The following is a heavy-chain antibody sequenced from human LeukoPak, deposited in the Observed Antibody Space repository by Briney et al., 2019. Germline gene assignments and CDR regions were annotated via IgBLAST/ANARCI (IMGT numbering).Heavy chain of an antibody. V-gene: IGHV3-72*01. Sequence: GGSLRLSCAASGFTVSSNYMSWVRQAPGKGLEWVGRSRGKPNNYTTEYAASVKDRFTISRDVSKNSLYLQMNSLITEDTAVYFCARSTVTTLDYWGQGALVTVSS. CDR3: ARSTVTTLDY. D-gene: IGHD4-17*01. J-gene: IGHJ4*02. CDR1: GFTVSSNY. CDR2: SRGKPNNYTT.